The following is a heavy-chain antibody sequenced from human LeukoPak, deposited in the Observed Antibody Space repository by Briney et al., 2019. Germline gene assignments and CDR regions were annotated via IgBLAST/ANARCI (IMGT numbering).Heavy chain of an antibody. CDR3: ARDSGERGSGSYLIAY. D-gene: IGHD3-10*01. Sequence: ASVKVSCKASGYTFTSYYMYWVRQAPGQGLEWMGIINPNSGGTNYAQKFQGRVTMTRDTSISTAYMELSRLRSDDTAVYYCARDSGERGSGSYLIAYWGQGTLVTVSS. CDR2: INPNSGGT. CDR1: GYTFTSYY. J-gene: IGHJ4*02. V-gene: IGHV1-2*02.